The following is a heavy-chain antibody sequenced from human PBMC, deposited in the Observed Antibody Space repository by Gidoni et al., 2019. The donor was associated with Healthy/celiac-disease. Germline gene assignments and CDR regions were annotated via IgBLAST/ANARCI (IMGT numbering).Heavy chain of an antibody. J-gene: IGHJ5*02. Sequence: QVQLQQWGAGLLKPSETLSLTCAVYGGSFSGYYWSWIRQPPGKGLEWIGEINHSGSTNYNPSLKSRVTISVDTAKNQFSLKLSSVTAADTAVYYCARGLELWWFDPWGQGTLVTVSS. D-gene: IGHD5-18*01. CDR2: INHSGST. V-gene: IGHV4-34*01. CDR1: GGSFSGYY. CDR3: ARGLELWWFDP.